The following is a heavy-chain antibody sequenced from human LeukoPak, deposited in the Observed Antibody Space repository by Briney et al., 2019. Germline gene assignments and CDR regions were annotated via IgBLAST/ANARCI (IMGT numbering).Heavy chain of an antibody. J-gene: IGHJ3*02. CDR3: ARIRGGQRYDAFDI. D-gene: IGHD6-25*01. V-gene: IGHV3-53*01. CDR1: GFTVSSNY. CDR2: IYSGGST. Sequence: GGSLRLSCAASGFTVSSNYMSWVRQAPGKGLGWVSVIYSGGSTYYADSVKGRFTISRDNSKNTLYLQMNSLRAEDTAVYYCARIRGGQRYDAFDIWGQGTMVTVSS.